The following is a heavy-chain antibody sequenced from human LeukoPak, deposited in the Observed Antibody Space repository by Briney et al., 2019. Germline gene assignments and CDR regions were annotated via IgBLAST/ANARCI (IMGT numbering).Heavy chain of an antibody. D-gene: IGHD6-19*01. V-gene: IGHV4-59*12. Sequence: SETLSLTCTVSGGSISSYYWSWIRQPPGKGLEWIGYIYYSGSTNYNPSLKSRVTISVDTSKNQFSLKLSSVTAADTAVDYCERLRSSGWYFGWFDPWGQGTLVTVSS. CDR3: ERLRSSGWYFGWFDP. CDR2: IYYSGST. J-gene: IGHJ5*02. CDR1: GGSISSYY.